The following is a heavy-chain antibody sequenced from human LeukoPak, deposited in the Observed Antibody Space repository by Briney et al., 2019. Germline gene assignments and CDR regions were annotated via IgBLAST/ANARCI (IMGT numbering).Heavy chain of an antibody. CDR3: ARVTPSVAAFDY. CDR2: ISSNGGST. Sequence: GGSLRLSCAASGFTFNSYAMHWVRQAPGKGLEYVSAISSNGGSTYYANSVKGRFTISRDNSKNTLYLQMGSLRAEDMAVYYCARVTPSVAAFDYWGQGTLVTVSS. CDR1: GFTFNSYA. V-gene: IGHV3-64*01. J-gene: IGHJ4*02. D-gene: IGHD2-15*01.